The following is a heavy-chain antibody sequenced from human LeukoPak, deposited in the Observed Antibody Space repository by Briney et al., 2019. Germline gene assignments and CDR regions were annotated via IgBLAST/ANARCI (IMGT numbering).Heavy chain of an antibody. D-gene: IGHD3-10*01. Sequence: GASVKVSCKASGYTFTGYYMHWVRQTPGQGLEWMGWINPNSGGTNYAQKFQGRVTMTRDTSISTAYMELSRLRSDDTAVYYCARDGATGDYYYYYMDVWGKGTTVTVSS. J-gene: IGHJ6*03. CDR2: INPNSGGT. CDR1: GYTFTGYY. V-gene: IGHV1-2*02. CDR3: ARDGATGDYYYYYMDV.